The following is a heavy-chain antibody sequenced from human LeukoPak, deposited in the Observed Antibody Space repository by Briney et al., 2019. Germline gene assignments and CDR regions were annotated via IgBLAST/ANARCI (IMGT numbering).Heavy chain of an antibody. D-gene: IGHD3-22*01. CDR1: GFTFSSYG. J-gene: IGHJ4*02. CDR3: AKDLWSWLSPLLVDY. V-gene: IGHV3-30*18. Sequence: GGSLKLSCAASGFTFSSYGMHWVRQAPGKGLEWVAVISYDGSNKYYADSVKGRFTISRDNSKNTLYLQMNSLRAEDTAVYYCAKDLWSWLSPLLVDYWGQGTLVTVSS. CDR2: ISYDGSNK.